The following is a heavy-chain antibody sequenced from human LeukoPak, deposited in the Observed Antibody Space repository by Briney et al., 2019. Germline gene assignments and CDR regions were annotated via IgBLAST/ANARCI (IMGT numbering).Heavy chain of an antibody. CDR3: TRSFQAYCGGDCNHDAFDI. CDR1: GFTFSGSA. V-gene: IGHV3-73*01. J-gene: IGHJ3*02. D-gene: IGHD2-21*02. CDR2: IRSKANSYAT. Sequence: PGGSLRLSCAASGFTFSGSAMHWVRQASGKGLEWVGRIRSKANSYATAYAASVKGRFTISRDDSKNTAYLQMNSLKTEDTAVYYCTRSFQAYCGGDCNHDAFDIWGQGTMVTVSP.